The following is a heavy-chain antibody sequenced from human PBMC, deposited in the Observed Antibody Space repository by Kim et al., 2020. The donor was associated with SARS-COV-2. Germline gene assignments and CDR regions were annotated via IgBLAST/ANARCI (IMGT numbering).Heavy chain of an antibody. CDR3: ARGLAARLYNWFDP. CDR2: INPNSGGT. D-gene: IGHD6-6*01. Sequence: ASVKVSCKASGYTFTGYYMHWVRQAPGQGLEWMGRINPNSGGTNYAQKFQGRVTMTRDTSISTAYMELSRLRSDDTAVYYCARGLAARLYNWFDPWGQGTLVTVSS. J-gene: IGHJ5*02. V-gene: IGHV1-2*06. CDR1: GYTFTGYY.